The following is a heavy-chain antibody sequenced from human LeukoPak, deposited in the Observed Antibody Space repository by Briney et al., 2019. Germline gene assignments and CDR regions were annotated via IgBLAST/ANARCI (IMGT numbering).Heavy chain of an antibody. V-gene: IGHV1-18*01. CDR2: ISAYNGNT. CDR1: GYTFTSYG. CDR3: ARDYEPYYDSSGYVDY. J-gene: IGHJ4*02. D-gene: IGHD3-22*01. Sequence: ASVKVSCKASGYTFTSYGISWVRQAPGQGLEWMGWISAYNGNTNYAQKLQGRVTMTTDTSTSTAYMELRSLRSDDTAVYYCARDYEPYYDSSGYVDYWGQGTLVTVSS.